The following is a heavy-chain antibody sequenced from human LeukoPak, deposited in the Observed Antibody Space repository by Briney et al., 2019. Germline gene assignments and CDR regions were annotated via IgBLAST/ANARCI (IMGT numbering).Heavy chain of an antibody. CDR2: ISWDGVTT. CDR1: GFTFDDYA. CDR3: AKDEQSLLAWHYMDV. J-gene: IGHJ6*03. D-gene: IGHD3-10*01. Sequence: GGSLRLSCAASGFTFDDYAMHWVRQAPGKGLEWVSLISWDGVTTYYTDSVKGRFTISRDDSKNSLYLQMNSLRAEDTALYYCAKDEQSLLAWHYMDVWGKGTTVTVSS. V-gene: IGHV3-43D*03.